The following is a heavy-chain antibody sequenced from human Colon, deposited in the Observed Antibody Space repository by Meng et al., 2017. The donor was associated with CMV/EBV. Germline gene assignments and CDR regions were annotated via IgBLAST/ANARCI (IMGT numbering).Heavy chain of an antibody. D-gene: IGHD3-16*01. J-gene: IGHJ1*01. CDR1: GYSFTGYY. CDR3: ASHSSYVWGSHH. V-gene: IGHV1-2*02. CDR2: MDPTTGRT. Sequence: QVQLVESGVEGRMPGASVKVSCKASGYSFTGYYIHWVRQAPGQGLEWMGWMDPTTGRTDYAQKFQGTVTMTRDTSISTAYLELSRLTSDDTAVYYCASHSSYVWGSHHWGQGTLVTVSS.